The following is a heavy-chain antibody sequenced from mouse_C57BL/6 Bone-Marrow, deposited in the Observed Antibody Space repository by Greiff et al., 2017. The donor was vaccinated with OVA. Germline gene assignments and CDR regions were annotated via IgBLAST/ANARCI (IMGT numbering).Heavy chain of an antibody. CDR3: ARQEAMDY. Sequence: DVKLVESGGGLVQPGGSLKLSCAASGFTFSDYYMYWVRQTPEKRLEWVAYISNGGGSTYYPDTVQGRFTISRDNAKNTLYLQMSRLKSEDTAMYYCARQEAMDYWGQGTSVTVSS. J-gene: IGHJ4*01. CDR2: ISNGGGST. V-gene: IGHV5-12*01. CDR1: GFTFSDYY.